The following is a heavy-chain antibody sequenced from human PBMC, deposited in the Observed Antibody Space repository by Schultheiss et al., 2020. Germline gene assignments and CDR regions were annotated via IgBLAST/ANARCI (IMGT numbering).Heavy chain of an antibody. D-gene: IGHD6-19*01. Sequence: SETLSLTCTVSGGSISSGSYYWSWIRQPAGKGLEWIGRIYYSGSTYYNPSLKSRVTISVDTSKNQFSLKLSSVTAADTAVYYCAKGLGSSGWSANWYFDLWGRGTLVTVS. J-gene: IGHJ2*01. CDR1: GGSISSGSYY. CDR3: AKGLGSSGWSANWYFDL. CDR2: IYYSGST. V-gene: IGHV4-39*01.